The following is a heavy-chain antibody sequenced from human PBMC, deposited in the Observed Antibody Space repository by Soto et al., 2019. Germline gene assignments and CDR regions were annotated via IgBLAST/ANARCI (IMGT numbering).Heavy chain of an antibody. D-gene: IGHD1-7*01. J-gene: IGHJ4*02. CDR3: ARRRKRERLDWNYFGFDY. CDR1: GGSFSGYY. V-gene: IGHV4-34*01. CDR2: INHSGST. Sequence: SETLSLTCAVYGGSFSGYYWSWIRQPPGKGLEWIGEINHSGSTNYNPSLKSRVTISVDTSKNQFSLKLSSVTAADTAVYYCARRRKRERLDWNYFGFDYWGQGTLVTVSS.